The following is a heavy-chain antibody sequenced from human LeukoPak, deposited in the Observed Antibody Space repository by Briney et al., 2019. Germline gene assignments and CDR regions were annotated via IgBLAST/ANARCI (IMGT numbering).Heavy chain of an antibody. V-gene: IGHV3-15*01. CDR1: GFTFSNAW. CDR3: TTDGDYSNYDY. J-gene: IGHJ4*02. Sequence: PGGSLRLSCAASGFTFSNAWMSWVRQAPGKGLEWVARIKSKTDGGTTDYAAPVKGRFTISRDDSKNTLYLQMNSLKTEDTAVYYCTTDGDYSNYDYWGQGTLVTVFS. D-gene: IGHD4-11*01. CDR2: IKSKTDGGTT.